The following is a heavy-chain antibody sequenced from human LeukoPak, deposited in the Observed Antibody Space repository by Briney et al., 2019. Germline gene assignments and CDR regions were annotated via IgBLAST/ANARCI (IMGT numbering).Heavy chain of an antibody. CDR3: TRGGPNDVLTGRSGYFDY. V-gene: IGHV3-49*04. CDR1: GFTFSDYN. Sequence: GGSLRLSCAASGFTFSDYNMNWVRQAPGKGLEWVSFIRIKRYSGTTEYAASVKGRFTMSRDDSNSIAYLQMDSLTTDDTAVYYCTRGGPNDVLTGRSGYFDYWGQGTLVTVSS. J-gene: IGHJ4*02. CDR2: IRIKRYSGTT. D-gene: IGHD3-9*01.